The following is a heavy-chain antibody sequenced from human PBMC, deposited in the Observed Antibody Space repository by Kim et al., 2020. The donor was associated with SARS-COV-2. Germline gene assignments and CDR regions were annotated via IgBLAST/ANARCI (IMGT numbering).Heavy chain of an antibody. V-gene: IGHV3-33*05. Sequence: GGSLRLSCAASGFTFSSYGMHWVRQAPGKGLEWVAVISYDGSNKYYADSVKGRFTISRDNSKNTLYLQMNSLRAEDTAVYYCARERIAVAKNWFDPWGQGTLVTVSS. CDR2: ISYDGSNK. J-gene: IGHJ5*02. D-gene: IGHD6-19*01. CDR1: GFTFSSYG. CDR3: ARERIAVAKNWFDP.